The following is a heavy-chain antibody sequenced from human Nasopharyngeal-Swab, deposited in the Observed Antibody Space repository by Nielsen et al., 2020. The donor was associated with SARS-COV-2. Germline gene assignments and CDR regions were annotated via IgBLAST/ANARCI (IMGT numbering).Heavy chain of an antibody. CDR1: GYTFTSYW. J-gene: IGHJ4*02. V-gene: IGHV5-51*01. Sequence: GESLKISCKGSGYTFTSYWIGWVRQMPGKGLEWMGIIYPADSDSRYSLSFQGQVSISVDKSISTAYLQWNTLKASDTAIYYCVRRAFSASYFYFDYWGPGTLVTVSS. CDR3: VRRAFSASYFYFDY. CDR2: IYPADSDS. D-gene: IGHD1-26*01.